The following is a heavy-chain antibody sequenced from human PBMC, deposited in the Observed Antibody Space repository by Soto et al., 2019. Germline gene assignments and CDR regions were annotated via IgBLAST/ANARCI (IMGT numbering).Heavy chain of an antibody. CDR3: AKDRVYYDILTGYYSRDAFDI. CDR1: GFTFSSYA. J-gene: IGHJ3*02. Sequence: GGSLRLSCAASGFTFSSYAMSWVRQAPGKGLEWVSAISGSGGSTYYADSVKGRFTISRDNSKNTLYLQMNSLRAEDTAVYSCAKDRVYYDILTGYYSRDAFDIWGQGTMVTVSS. V-gene: IGHV3-23*01. D-gene: IGHD3-9*01. CDR2: ISGSGGST.